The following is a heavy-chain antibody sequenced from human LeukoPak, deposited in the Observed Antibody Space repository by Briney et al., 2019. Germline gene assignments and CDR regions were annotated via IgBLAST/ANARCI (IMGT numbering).Heavy chain of an antibody. CDR1: GYTFTSYD. J-gene: IGHJ5*02. Sequence: ASMRLSCKASGYTFTSYDMNRGRQATGQGLEWMGWMNPNSGNTGYAQKFQGRVTMTRNTSISTDYMELSSLRSEDTALYYCARGLAAGLNWFDPWSQGTLVTVSS. CDR3: ARGLAAGLNWFDP. D-gene: IGHD6-13*01. V-gene: IGHV1-8*01. CDR2: MNPNSGNT.